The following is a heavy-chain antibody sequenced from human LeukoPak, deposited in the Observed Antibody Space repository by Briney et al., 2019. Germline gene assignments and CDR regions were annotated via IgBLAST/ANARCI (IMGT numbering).Heavy chain of an antibody. J-gene: IGHJ4*02. CDR2: INPNSGGT. V-gene: IGHV1-2*02. D-gene: IGHD3-22*01. CDR1: GYTFTDYY. Sequence: GASVKVSCKASGYTFTDYYIHWVRQAPGQGLEWMAWINPNSGGTNYAQKFQGRVTMTRDTSITTAYMEPTRLTSDDTAMYYCARIPGDSTGYRSWGQGTQVIVSS. CDR3: ARIPGDSTGYRS.